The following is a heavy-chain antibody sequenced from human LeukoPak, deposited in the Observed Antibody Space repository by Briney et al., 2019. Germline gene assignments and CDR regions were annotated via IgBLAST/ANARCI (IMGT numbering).Heavy chain of an antibody. CDR1: GFIFSDFS. V-gene: IGHV3-7*01. J-gene: IGHJ4*02. Sequence: GSLRLSCTVSGFIFSDFSMSWVRQAPGKGLEWVAKMSEDGNEIFYVDSVKGRFTISRDNSKNTVYLQMNSLRDEDTAVYYCAREKQSGGTPFDYWGQGSLVTVSS. CDR2: MSEDGNEI. CDR3: AREKQSGGTPFDY. D-gene: IGHD1-26*01.